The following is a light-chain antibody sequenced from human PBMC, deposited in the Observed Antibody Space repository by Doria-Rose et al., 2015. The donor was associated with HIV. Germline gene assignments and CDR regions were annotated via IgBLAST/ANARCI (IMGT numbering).Light chain of an antibody. J-gene: IGLJ1*01. CDR1: SSNIGAGFD. CDR2: GNT. CDR3: QSYDSRPSVYV. V-gene: IGLV1-40*01. Sequence: QSVLTQPLSVSGAPGQRVAISCTGSSSNIGAGFDVNWYQQFPGTAPKLLIHGNTNRPSGVPDRFSGSKSGTSASLAISGLRAEDEADYYCQSYDSRPSVYVFGTGTKVTVL.